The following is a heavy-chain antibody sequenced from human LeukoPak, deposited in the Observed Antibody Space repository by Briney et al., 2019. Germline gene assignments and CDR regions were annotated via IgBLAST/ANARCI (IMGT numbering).Heavy chain of an antibody. CDR3: AKAFKWLADFDY. CDR1: GFTFSSYA. CDR2: ISGSGGST. V-gene: IGHV3-23*01. J-gene: IGHJ4*02. D-gene: IGHD6-19*01. Sequence: HAGGSLRLSCAASGFTFSSYAMSWVRQAPGKGLEWVSAISGSGGSTYYADSVKGRFTISRDNSKNTLYLQMNSLRAEDTAVYYCAKAFKWLADFDYWGQGTLVTVSS.